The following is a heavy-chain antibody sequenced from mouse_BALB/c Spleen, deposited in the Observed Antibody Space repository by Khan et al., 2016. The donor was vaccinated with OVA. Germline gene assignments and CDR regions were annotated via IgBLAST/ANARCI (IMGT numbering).Heavy chain of an antibody. J-gene: IGHJ4*01. D-gene: IGHD1-2*01. Sequence: EVELVESGGDLVKPGGSLKLSCAASGFTFSSYGMSWVRQTPDKRLEWVATISSGGHYTYFPDSVRGRFIISRDYAKNTLYLQMSSLKSEDTAMYYCARTITTAKEDYYAMDYWGQGTSVTVSS. V-gene: IGHV5-6*01. CDR1: GFTFSSYG. CDR3: ARTITTAKEDYYAMDY. CDR2: ISSGGHYT.